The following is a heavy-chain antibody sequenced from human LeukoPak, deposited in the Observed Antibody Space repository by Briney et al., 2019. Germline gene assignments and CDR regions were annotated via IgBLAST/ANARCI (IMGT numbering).Heavy chain of an antibody. Sequence: PSATLSLSCTFAGGSISSYYWSWSRPPAGKGLEWIGRIYTSGSTNYNPSLKSRVTISVDTSKNQFSLKLSSVTAADTAVYYCARGMGAGTSFAHDYWGQGTLVTVSS. D-gene: IGHD6-19*01. CDR2: IYTSGST. CDR3: ARGMGAGTSFAHDY. CDR1: GGSISSYY. V-gene: IGHV4-4*07. J-gene: IGHJ4*02.